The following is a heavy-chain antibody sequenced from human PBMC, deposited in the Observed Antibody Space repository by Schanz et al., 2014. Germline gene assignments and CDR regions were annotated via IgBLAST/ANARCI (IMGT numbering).Heavy chain of an antibody. D-gene: IGHD3-10*01. J-gene: IGHJ3*02. CDR1: GFMFSSNS. CDR3: AKGRFGELSAFDI. Sequence: VQLVESGGGVVQPGRSLRLSCAASGFMFSSNSMNWVRQAPGKGLEWISYIGSSSSRIDHADSVKGRFTISRDNAKNSLYLQLNSLRADDTAVYYCAKGRFGELSAFDIWGQGTRVTVSS. CDR2: IGSSSSRI. V-gene: IGHV3-48*01.